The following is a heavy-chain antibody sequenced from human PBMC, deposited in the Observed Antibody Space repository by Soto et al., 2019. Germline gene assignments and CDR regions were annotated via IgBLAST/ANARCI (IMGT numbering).Heavy chain of an antibody. D-gene: IGHD1-1*01. CDR2: ISAHNGNT. CDR1: GYTFTSYG. CDR3: ARGRYGDY. J-gene: IGHJ4*02. V-gene: IGHV1-18*01. Sequence: QVPLVQSGAEVKKPGASVKVSCKASGYTFTSYGITWVRQAPGQGLEWMGWISAHNGNTDYAQKLQGRVIVTRDTSPSTAYMELRSLRSDDTAVYYCARGRYGDYWGQGALVTVSS.